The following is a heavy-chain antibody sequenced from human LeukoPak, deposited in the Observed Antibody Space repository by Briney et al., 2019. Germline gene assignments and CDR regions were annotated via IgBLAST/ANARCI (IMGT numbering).Heavy chain of an antibody. CDR3: AKDEVTRGYYYVDV. Sequence: PGGSLRLSCAASGFTSSNYGMQWVRQAPGKGLEWVAFIRYDGGNKYYADSVKGRFTISRDNSKNTLYLQMNSLRTEDTAVYYCAKDEVTRGYYYVDVWGKGTTVTVSS. D-gene: IGHD4-11*01. J-gene: IGHJ6*03. CDR2: IRYDGGNK. CDR1: GFTSSNYG. V-gene: IGHV3-30*02.